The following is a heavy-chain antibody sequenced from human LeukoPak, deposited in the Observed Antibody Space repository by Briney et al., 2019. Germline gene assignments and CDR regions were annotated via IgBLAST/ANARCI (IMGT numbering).Heavy chain of an antibody. CDR3: ARRVNNGDYFGYYFDY. Sequence: PGRSLRLSCAASGFTFSSYAMHWVRQAPGKGLEWVAVISYDGSNKYYADSVKGRFTISRDNSKNTLYLQMNSLRAEDTAVYYCARRVNNGDYFGYYFDYWGQGTLVTVSS. CDR1: GFTFSSYA. V-gene: IGHV3-30-3*01. CDR2: ISYDGSNK. J-gene: IGHJ4*02. D-gene: IGHD4-17*01.